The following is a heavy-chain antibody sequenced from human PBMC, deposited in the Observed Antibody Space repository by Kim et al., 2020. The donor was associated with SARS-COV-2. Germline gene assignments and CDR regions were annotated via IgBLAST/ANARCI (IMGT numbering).Heavy chain of an antibody. D-gene: IGHD6-13*01. Sequence: SVKVSCKASGCTFSSYAISWVRQAPGQGLEWMGRIIPILGIANYAQKFQGRVTITADKSTSTAYMELSSLRSEDTAVYYCARGAAAGYNWFDPLGQGTL. J-gene: IGHJ5*02. CDR2: IIPILGIA. CDR1: GCTFSSYA. V-gene: IGHV1-69*04. CDR3: ARGAAAGYNWFDP.